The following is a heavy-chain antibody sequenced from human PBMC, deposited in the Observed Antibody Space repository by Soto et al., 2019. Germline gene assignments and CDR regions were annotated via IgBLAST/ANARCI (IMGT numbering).Heavy chain of an antibody. D-gene: IGHD2-2*01. CDR2: ISYDGSNK. Sequence: GGSLRLSCAASGFTFSSYGMHWVRQAPGKGLEWVAVISYDGSNKYYADSVKGRFTISRDNSKNTLYLQMNSLRAEDTAVYYCAKDNCISTSCYLAPSNWFDPWGQGTLVTVPQ. V-gene: IGHV3-30*18. CDR3: AKDNCISTSCYLAPSNWFDP. CDR1: GFTFSSYG. J-gene: IGHJ5*02.